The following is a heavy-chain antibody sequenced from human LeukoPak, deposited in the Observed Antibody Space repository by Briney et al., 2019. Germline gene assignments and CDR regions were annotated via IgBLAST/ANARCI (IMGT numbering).Heavy chain of an antibody. CDR2: INPNSGGT. CDR3: ARADRLHGGPYLIGP. CDR1: GYSFTDYY. D-gene: IGHD2-21*01. V-gene: IGHV1-2*02. Sequence: VASVKVSCKTSGYSFTDYYMHWVRQAPGQGLEWMGWINPNSGGTSSAQKFQGRVTMTRDTSTTTVYMEVSWLTSDDTAIYYCARADRLHGGPYLIGPWGQGTLVTVSS. J-gene: IGHJ5*02.